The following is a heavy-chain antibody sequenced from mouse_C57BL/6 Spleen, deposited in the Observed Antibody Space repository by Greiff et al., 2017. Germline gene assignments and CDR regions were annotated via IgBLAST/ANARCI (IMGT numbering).Heavy chain of an antibody. CDR3: ASRSTTVVADY. CDR2: IYPGSGST. V-gene: IGHV1-55*01. Sequence: QVQLQQSGAELVKPGASVKMSCKASGYTFTSYWITWVKQRPGQGLEWIGDIYPGSGSTNYNEKFKSKATLTVDTSSSTAYMQLSSLTSEDSAVYDCASRSTTVVADYWGQGTTLTVSS. J-gene: IGHJ2*01. CDR1: GYTFTSYW. D-gene: IGHD1-1*01.